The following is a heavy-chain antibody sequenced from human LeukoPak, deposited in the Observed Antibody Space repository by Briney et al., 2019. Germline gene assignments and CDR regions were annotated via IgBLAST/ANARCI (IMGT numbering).Heavy chain of an antibody. J-gene: IGHJ4*02. CDR1: GGSISSGNYY. V-gene: IGHV4-39*01. Sequence: SETLSLTCAVSGGSISSGNYYWSWIRQPPGKGLEWIGSIYYSGSTYYNPSLKSRVTISVDTSKNQFSLKLSSVTAADTAVYYCARGSTVTTNYWGQGTLVTVSS. D-gene: IGHD4-17*01. CDR3: ARGSTVTTNY. CDR2: IYYSGST.